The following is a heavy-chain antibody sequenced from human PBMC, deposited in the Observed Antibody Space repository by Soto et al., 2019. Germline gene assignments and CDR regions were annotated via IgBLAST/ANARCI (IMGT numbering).Heavy chain of an antibody. V-gene: IGHV4-59*12. CDR1: GGSISSYY. CDR2: IYYSGST. CDR3: ASSSVGATPFGI. Sequence: PSETLSLTCTVSGGSISSYYWSWIRQPPGKGLEWIGYIYYSGSTNYNPSFKSRVTISVDTSKNQFSLKLSSVTAADTAVYYCASSSVGATPFGIWGQGTMVTVSS. D-gene: IGHD1-26*01. J-gene: IGHJ3*02.